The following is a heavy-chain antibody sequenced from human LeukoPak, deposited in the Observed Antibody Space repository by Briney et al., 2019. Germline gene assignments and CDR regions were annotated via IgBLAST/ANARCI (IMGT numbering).Heavy chain of an antibody. Sequence: PSENLSLTCTVSGGSISSSSYYWGWIRQPPGKGLEWIGNIYYSGSTYYNPSLKSRVTISVDTSKNQFSLKLSSVTAADTAVYYCARTSLRAYGFDIWGQGTMVTVSS. CDR3: ARTSLRAYGFDI. V-gene: IGHV4-39*01. J-gene: IGHJ3*02. D-gene: IGHD2-2*01. CDR1: GGSISSSSYY. CDR2: IYYSGST.